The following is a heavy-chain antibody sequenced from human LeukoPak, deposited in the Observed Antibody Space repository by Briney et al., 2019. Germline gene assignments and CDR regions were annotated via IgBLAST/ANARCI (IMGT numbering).Heavy chain of an antibody. CDR2: IIPILGIA. V-gene: IGHV1-69*04. J-gene: IGHJ4*02. CDR3: ARDPIGYSPDYFDY. Sequence: ASVKVSCKPSAYSLSGYYIHWVRQAPGQGLEWMGRIIPILGIANYAQKFQGRVTITADKSTSTAYMELSSLRSEDTAVYYCARDPIGYSPDYFDYWGQGTLVTVSS. D-gene: IGHD2-21*01. CDR1: AYSLSGYY.